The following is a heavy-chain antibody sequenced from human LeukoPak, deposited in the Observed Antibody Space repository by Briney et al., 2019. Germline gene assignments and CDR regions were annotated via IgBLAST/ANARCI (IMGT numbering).Heavy chain of an antibody. CDR3: AQKSTGTFDI. CDR1: GFTFSSSA. V-gene: IGHV3-30*02. D-gene: IGHD6-13*01. Sequence: TGGSLRLSCAASGFTFSSSAMHWVRQAPGKGLEWVAYIQFDGIKKFYSDSVKGRFTISRDNSKNTLFLQMSSLTTEDTAVYYCAQKSTGTFDIWGQGTMVTVSP. J-gene: IGHJ3*02. CDR2: IQFDGIKK.